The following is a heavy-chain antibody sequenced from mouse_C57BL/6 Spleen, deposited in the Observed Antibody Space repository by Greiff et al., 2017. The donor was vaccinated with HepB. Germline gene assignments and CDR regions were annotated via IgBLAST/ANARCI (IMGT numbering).Heavy chain of an antibody. J-gene: IGHJ2*01. CDR1: GYTFTSYW. CDR2: IYPGSGST. Sequence: QVQLKQPGAELVKPGASVKMSCKASGYTFTSYWITWVKQRPGQGLEWIGDIYPGSGSTNYNEKFKSKATLTVDTSSSTAYMQLSSLTSEDAAVYYCARGNYYGSSYVGYWGQGTTLTVSS. V-gene: IGHV1-55*01. CDR3: ARGNYYGSSYVGY. D-gene: IGHD1-1*01.